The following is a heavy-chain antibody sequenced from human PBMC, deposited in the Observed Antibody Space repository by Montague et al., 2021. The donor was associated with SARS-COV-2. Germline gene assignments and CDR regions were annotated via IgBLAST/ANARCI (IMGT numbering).Heavy chain of an antibody. J-gene: IGHJ6*02. D-gene: IGHD2-2*01. CDR3: TREGYQVLWSDYYYYGMDV. V-gene: IGHV4-34*01. CDR2: INHSGST. Sequence: SETLSLTCAVYGGSLSGYYWSWIRQPPGKGLEWIGEINHSGSTNYNPSLKCRVTISVDTSKNQFSLKLSSVTAADTAVYYCTREGYQVLWSDYYYYGMDVWGQGTTVTVSS. CDR1: GGSLSGYY.